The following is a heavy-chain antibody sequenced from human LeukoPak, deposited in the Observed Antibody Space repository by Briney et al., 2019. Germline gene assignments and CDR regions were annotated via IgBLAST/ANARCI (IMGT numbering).Heavy chain of an antibody. CDR3: ARVRDYYYDTTTYYYFDY. CDR2: MNPNSGNT. J-gene: IGHJ4*02. D-gene: IGHD3-22*01. Sequence: ASVKVSCKASGYTFTNFDINWVRQATGQGLEWMGWMNPNSGNTGYAQKFQGRVTMTRNTSISTAYMELSSLRSDDTAVFYCARVRDYYYDTTTYYYFDYWGQGTLVTVSS. CDR1: GYTFTNFD. V-gene: IGHV1-8*02.